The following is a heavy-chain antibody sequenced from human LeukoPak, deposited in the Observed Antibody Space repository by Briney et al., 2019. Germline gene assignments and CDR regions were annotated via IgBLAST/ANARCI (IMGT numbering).Heavy chain of an antibody. Sequence: ASVKVSCKASGYTFTGYYMHWVRQAPGQGLEWMGWINPNSGGTNYAQKFQGRVTMTRDTSISTAYMELSRLRSDDTAVYYCARDVGPAAPPLNWFDPWGQGTLVTVSS. CDR2: INPNSGGT. D-gene: IGHD2-2*01. J-gene: IGHJ5*02. CDR1: GYTFTGYY. CDR3: ARDVGPAAPPLNWFDP. V-gene: IGHV1-2*02.